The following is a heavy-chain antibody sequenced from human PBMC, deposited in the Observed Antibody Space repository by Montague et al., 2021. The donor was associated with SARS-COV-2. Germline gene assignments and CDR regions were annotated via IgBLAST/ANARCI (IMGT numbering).Heavy chain of an antibody. Sequence: SETLSLTCAVYAASVSGSDWGWTPQPTGEGLEWPAEIYLSGSPYYKPALKWRDTMSLDTSKHQFSIKLSSVTAADTAVYFCARGFRTVEMPTISFDYWGQ. CDR1: AASVSGSD. CDR3: ARGFRTVEMPTISFDY. J-gene: IGHJ4*02. D-gene: IGHD5-24*01. CDR2: IYLSGSP. V-gene: IGHV4-34*01.